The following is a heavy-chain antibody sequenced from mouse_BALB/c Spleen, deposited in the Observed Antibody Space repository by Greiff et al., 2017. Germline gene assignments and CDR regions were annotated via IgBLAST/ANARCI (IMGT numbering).Heavy chain of an antibody. CDR1: GYSITSGYY. CDR3: ARDSTTVAFDY. CDR2: ISYDGSN. D-gene: IGHD1-1*01. Sequence: EVKLQESGPGLVKPSQSLSLTCSVTGYSITSGYYWNWIRQFPGNKLEWMGYISYDGSNNYNPSLKNRISITRDTSKNQFFLKLNSVTTEDTATYYCARDSTTVAFDYWGQGTTLTVSS. J-gene: IGHJ2*01. V-gene: IGHV3-6*02.